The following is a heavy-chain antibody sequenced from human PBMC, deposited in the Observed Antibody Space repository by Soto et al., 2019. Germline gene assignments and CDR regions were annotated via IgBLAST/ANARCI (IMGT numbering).Heavy chain of an antibody. V-gene: IGHV1-18*01. CDR2: ISAYNGNT. CDR3: ARNRIILGADPNAFDI. CDR1: GYTFTSYG. D-gene: IGHD1-26*01. J-gene: IGHJ3*02. Sequence: QVQLVQSGAEVKKPGASVKVSCKASGYTFTSYGISWVRQAPGQGREWMGWISAYNGNTNYAPKLQGRDTMTTDTPMITVYMERRRLLNYYTAGNNCARNRIILGADPNAFDIWVQGPMITISS.